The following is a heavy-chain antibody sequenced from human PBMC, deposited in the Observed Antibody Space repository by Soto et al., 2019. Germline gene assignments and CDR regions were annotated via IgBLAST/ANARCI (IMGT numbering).Heavy chain of an antibody. CDR1: GGPSRGYY. J-gene: IGHJ6*02. CDR2: INQPGAT. V-gene: IGHV4-34*01. CDR3: TRSSGGALLYYYGMDV. D-gene: IGHD3-16*01. Sequence: SETLSLTSAVDGGPSRGYYWSWIRQSPGKGQEWIGEINQPGATNYSPTLKSRVTISEETSKNQHSLKVRSFTAADTAVYYCTRSSGGALLYYYGMDVWGQGTTGTVSS.